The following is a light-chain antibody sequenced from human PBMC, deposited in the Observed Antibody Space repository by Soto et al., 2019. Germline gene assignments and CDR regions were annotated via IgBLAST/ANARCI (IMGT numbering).Light chain of an antibody. CDR1: QDISNY. Sequence: DIQMTQSPSSLSASVGDRVTITCQASQDISNYLNWYQQKPGKAPKLLIYDASNLETIVPSRFSRSGSGTDFTFTISSLQPEDIATYYCQQYDNLLTFGEGTKVDIK. J-gene: IGKJ4*01. V-gene: IGKV1-33*01. CDR3: QQYDNLLT. CDR2: DAS.